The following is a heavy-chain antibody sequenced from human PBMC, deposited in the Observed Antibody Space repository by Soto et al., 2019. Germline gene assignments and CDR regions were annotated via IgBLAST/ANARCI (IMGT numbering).Heavy chain of an antibody. Sequence: ASVKVSCKASGYTFTSYAMHWVRQAPGQRLEWMGWINAGNGNTKYSQKFQGRVTITRDTSASTAYMELSSLRSEDTAVYYCARPVVAATPGAEYFQHWGQGTLVTVSS. J-gene: IGHJ1*01. CDR1: GYTFTSYA. CDR3: ARPVVAATPGAEYFQH. D-gene: IGHD2-15*01. V-gene: IGHV1-3*01. CDR2: INAGNGNT.